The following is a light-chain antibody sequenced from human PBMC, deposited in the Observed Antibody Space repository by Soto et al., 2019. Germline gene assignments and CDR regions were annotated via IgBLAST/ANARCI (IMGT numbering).Light chain of an antibody. V-gene: IGKV1-5*01. CDR2: DAS. CDR3: LQDYDYSWT. CDR1: QTISRW. Sequence: DIQLTQTLSTLSASVGDEVTITCLASQTISRWLAWYQQKPGRAPKLLIYDASTLESGVPSRFSGSGSGTDFTLTISSLQPEDFATYYCLQDYDYSWTCGQGTKVDI. J-gene: IGKJ1*01.